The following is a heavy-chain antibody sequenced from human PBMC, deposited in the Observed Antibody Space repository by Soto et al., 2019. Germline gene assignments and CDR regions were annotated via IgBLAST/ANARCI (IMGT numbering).Heavy chain of an antibody. CDR3: AKGLNSGSYRFYWYFDL. CDR2: ISGSGGST. CDR1: GFTFSSYA. V-gene: IGHV3-23*01. J-gene: IGHJ2*01. D-gene: IGHD1-26*01. Sequence: GGSLRLSCAASGFTFSSYAMSWVRQAPGKGLEWVSAISGSGGSTYYADSVKGRFTISRDNSKNTLYLQMNSLRAEDTAVYYCAKGLNSGSYRFYWYFDLWGPGTLVTVSS.